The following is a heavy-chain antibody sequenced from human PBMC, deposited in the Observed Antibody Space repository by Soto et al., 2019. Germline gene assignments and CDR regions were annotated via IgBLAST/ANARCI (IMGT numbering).Heavy chain of an antibody. CDR3: ARYRPDSLSFDS. CDR1: GGSISSFSYY. V-gene: IGHV4-39*01. D-gene: IGHD2-2*01. Sequence: PSETLSLTCTVSGGSISSFSYYWGWIRQPPGKGLEWIGSIFYSGSTYYNPSLKSRVTISVDTSKNQFSLKLTSVTAADTAVFYCARYRPDSLSFDSWGQGTLVTVSS. J-gene: IGHJ4*02. CDR2: IFYSGST.